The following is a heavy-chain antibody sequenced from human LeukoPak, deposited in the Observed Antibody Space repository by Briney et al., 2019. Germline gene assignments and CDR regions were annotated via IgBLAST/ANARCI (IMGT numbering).Heavy chain of an antibody. CDR3: AREGKDYSNYVAFDI. CDR2: ISSSSSTI. Sequence: GGSLRLSCAASGFTFSSYSMNWVRQAPGKGLEWVSYISSSSSTIYYAAPVKGRFTISRDNAKNSLYLQMNSLRAEDTAVYYCAREGKDYSNYVAFDIWGQGTMVTVSS. V-gene: IGHV3-48*01. CDR1: GFTFSSYS. J-gene: IGHJ3*02. D-gene: IGHD4-11*01.